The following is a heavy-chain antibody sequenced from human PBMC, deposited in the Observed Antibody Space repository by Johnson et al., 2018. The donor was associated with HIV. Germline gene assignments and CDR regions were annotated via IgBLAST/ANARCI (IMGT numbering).Heavy chain of an antibody. CDR3: ARDYDYVWGSPDAFDI. V-gene: IGHV3-15*01. D-gene: IGHD3-16*01. Sequence: VQLVESGGGLVQPGRSLRLSCAASGFTFDDYAMHWVRQAPGKGLEWVGRIKSKTDGGTTDYAAPVKGRFTISRDDSKNTLYLQMNSLRAEDTAVYYCARDYDYVWGSPDAFDIWGQGTMVTVSS. CDR2: IKSKTDGGTT. J-gene: IGHJ3*02. CDR1: GFTFDDYA.